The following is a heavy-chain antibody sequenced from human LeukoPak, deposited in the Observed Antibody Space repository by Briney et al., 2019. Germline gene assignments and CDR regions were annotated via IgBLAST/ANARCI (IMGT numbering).Heavy chain of an antibody. CDR3: ARGVPIVVVPAAQTAWFDP. CDR1: GYTFTSYY. J-gene: IGHJ5*02. Sequence: ASVKVSCTASGYTFTSYYMHWVRQAPGQGLEWMGIINPSGGSTSYAQKFQGRVTMTRDTSTSTVYMELSSLRSEDTAVYYCARGVPIVVVPAAQTAWFDPWGQGTLVTVSS. V-gene: IGHV1-46*01. D-gene: IGHD2-2*01. CDR2: INPSGGST.